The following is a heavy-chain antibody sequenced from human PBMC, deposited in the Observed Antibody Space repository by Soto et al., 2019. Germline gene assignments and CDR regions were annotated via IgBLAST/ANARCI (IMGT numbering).Heavy chain of an antibody. Sequence: SETLSLTCAVTGASIRSGGLFWSWIRQRPGKGLEWIGYINYNGNTYSNPSLRSRVTVSVDTSKNQFSLNLTSVTDADTAIYYCARDRVASAGSDYWGQGTLVTVSS. CDR1: GASIRSGGLF. CDR3: ARDRVASAGSDY. CDR2: INYNGNT. V-gene: IGHV4-31*11. D-gene: IGHD6-13*01. J-gene: IGHJ4*02.